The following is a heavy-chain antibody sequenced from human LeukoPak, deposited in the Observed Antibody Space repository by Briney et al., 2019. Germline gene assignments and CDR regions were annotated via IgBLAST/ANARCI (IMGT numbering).Heavy chain of an antibody. CDR2: ISGSGGST. Sequence: PGASLRLSCADSGFTFSSYAMSWVRQAPGKGLEWVSAISGSGGSTYYADSVKGRFTISRDNSKNTLYLQMNSLRAEDTAVYYCAKGVVVVPAATNPTDAFDIWGQGTMVTVSS. CDR3: AKGVVVVPAATNPTDAFDI. D-gene: IGHD2-2*01. CDR1: GFTFSSYA. V-gene: IGHV3-23*01. J-gene: IGHJ3*02.